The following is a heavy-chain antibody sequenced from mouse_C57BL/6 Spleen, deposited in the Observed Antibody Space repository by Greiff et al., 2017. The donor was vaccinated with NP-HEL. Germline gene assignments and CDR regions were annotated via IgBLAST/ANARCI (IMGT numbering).Heavy chain of an antibody. D-gene: IGHD2-1*01. Sequence: VQLKESGGGLVKPGGSLKLSCAASGFTFSSYAMSWVRQTPEKRLEWVATISAGGSYTYYPDNVKGRFTISRDNAKNNLYLQMSHLKSEDTAMYYCARDEGGNYEAWFAYWGQGTLVTVSA. CDR2: ISAGGSYT. V-gene: IGHV5-4*01. CDR1: GFTFSSYA. J-gene: IGHJ3*01. CDR3: ARDEGGNYEAWFAY.